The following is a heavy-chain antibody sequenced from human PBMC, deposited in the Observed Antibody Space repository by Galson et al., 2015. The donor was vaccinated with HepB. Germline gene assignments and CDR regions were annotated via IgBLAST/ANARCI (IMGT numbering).Heavy chain of an antibody. CDR2: IYWDGDK. J-gene: IGHJ5*02. D-gene: IGHD6-13*01. CDR1: GFSLSTRGVG. CDR3: AHLTAATGINWFDP. V-gene: IGHV2-5*02. Sequence: PALVKPTQTLTLTCTFSGFSLSTRGVGVGWIRQPPGKALEWLALIYWDGDKRFSPSLKSRLTITEDTSKNQVVLTMTNMDPVDTATYYCAHLTAATGINWFDPWGQGTLVTVSS.